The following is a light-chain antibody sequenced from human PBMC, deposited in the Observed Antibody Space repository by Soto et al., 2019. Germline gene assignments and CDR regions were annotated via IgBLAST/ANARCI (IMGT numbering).Light chain of an antibody. V-gene: IGLV2-14*01. CDR1: SSDVGGYNY. CDR2: EVS. CDR3: TSYTRSSTRV. J-gene: IGLJ3*02. Sequence: QSALTQPASVSGSPGQSITISCTGTSSDVGGYNYVSWYQRHPGKAPKLMIYEVSNRPSGVSNRFSGSKSGNTASLTISGLQAEDEADYYCTSYTRSSTRVFGGGTKLTVL.